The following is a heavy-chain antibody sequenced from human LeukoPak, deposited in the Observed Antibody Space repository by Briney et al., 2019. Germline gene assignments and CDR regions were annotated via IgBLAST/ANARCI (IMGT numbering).Heavy chain of an antibody. D-gene: IGHD4-17*01. J-gene: IGHJ4*02. V-gene: IGHV3-9*01. Sequence: PGGSLRLSCAASGFTFDDYAMHWVRQAPGKGLEWVSGISWNSGSIGYADSVKGQFTISRDNAKNSLYLQMNSLRAEDTALYYCAKGDYGDPFDYWGQGTLVTVSS. CDR1: GFTFDDYA. CDR3: AKGDYGDPFDY. CDR2: ISWNSGSI.